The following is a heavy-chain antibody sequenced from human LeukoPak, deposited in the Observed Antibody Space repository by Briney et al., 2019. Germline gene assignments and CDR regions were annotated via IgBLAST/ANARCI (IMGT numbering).Heavy chain of an antibody. Sequence: ASVKVSCKASGYTFTCYYMHWVRQAPGQGLEWMGWINPNSGGTNYAQKFQGRVTMTRDTSISTAYMELSRLRSDDTAVYYCARGAHQQQLALFDYWGQGTLVTVSS. J-gene: IGHJ4*02. CDR2: INPNSGGT. CDR3: ARGAHQQQLALFDY. D-gene: IGHD6-13*01. CDR1: GYTFTCYY. V-gene: IGHV1-2*02.